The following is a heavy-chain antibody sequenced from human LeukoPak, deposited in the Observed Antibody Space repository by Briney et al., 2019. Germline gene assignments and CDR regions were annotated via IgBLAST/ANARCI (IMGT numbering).Heavy chain of an antibody. CDR1: GFPXXSYA. J-gene: IGHJ6*02. Sequence: XLXXAXSGFPXXSYAMTWVRQAPGKGLEWVSLISGSAGSTYYADSVKGRFTISRDNSKNTLYLQMNSLRAEDTAVYYCAKGGDDYYYYFYYGMDVWGQGTTVTVSS. V-gene: IGHV3-23*01. CDR3: AKGGDDYYYYFYYGMDV. CDR2: ISGSAGST. D-gene: IGHD1-26*01.